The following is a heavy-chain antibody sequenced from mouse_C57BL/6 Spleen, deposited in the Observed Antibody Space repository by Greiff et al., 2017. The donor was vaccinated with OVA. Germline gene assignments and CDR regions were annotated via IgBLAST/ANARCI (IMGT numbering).Heavy chain of an antibody. J-gene: IGHJ3*01. Sequence: QVQLQQSGPELVKPGASVKISCKASGYAFSSSWMNWVKQRPGKGLEWIGRIYPGDGDTNYNGKFKGKATLTADKSSSTAYMQLSSLTSEDSAVYFCARGTTVVATPFAYWGKGTLVTVSA. V-gene: IGHV1-82*01. D-gene: IGHD1-1*01. CDR1: GYAFSSSW. CDR2: IYPGDGDT. CDR3: ARGTTVVATPFAY.